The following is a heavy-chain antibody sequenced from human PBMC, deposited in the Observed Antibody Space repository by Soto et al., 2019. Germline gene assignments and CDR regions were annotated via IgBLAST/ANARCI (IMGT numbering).Heavy chain of an antibody. CDR3: ANSIAAAGIAMDY. V-gene: IGHV3-23*01. J-gene: IGHJ4*02. CDR2: ISGSGSRT. D-gene: IGHD6-13*01. Sequence: EVQLLESGGGLVQPGGSLRLSCGASGFTFSSYAVSWVRQAPAKGLEWVSAISGSGSRTYYADSVKGRFTISRDNSKNPRYLQMNSLRAEDTTVYNWANSIAAAGIAMDYWGQGTLVTFSS. CDR1: GFTFSSYA.